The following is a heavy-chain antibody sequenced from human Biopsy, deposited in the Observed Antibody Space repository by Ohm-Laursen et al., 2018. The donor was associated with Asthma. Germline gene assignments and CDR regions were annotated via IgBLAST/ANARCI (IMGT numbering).Heavy chain of an antibody. CDR3: VRKAGSCISRTCYSLDF. V-gene: IGHV1-69*13. CDR1: GGTFNTYV. J-gene: IGHJ4*02. Sequence: SVKVSCKSLGGTFNTYVIGWVRQAPGQGLEWLGGINPVFGTTTYPQKFQDRVTITADDSTSTVYMELSSLRSEDTAVYYCVRKAGSCISRTCYSLDFWGQGTLVTVSS. CDR2: INPVFGTT. D-gene: IGHD2-2*01.